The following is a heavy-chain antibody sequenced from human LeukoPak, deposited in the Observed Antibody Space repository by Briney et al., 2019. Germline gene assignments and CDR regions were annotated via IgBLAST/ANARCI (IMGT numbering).Heavy chain of an antibody. J-gene: IGHJ4*02. Sequence: GGSLRLSCAASGFTFSSYSMNWVRQAPGKGLEWVSSITSSGRYIYYADSVKGRFTISRDNSKNTLYLQMNSLRAEDTAVYYCAKDGPHDYGGSSDYWGQGTLVTVSS. CDR3: AKDGPHDYGGSSDY. CDR2: ITSSGRYI. D-gene: IGHD4-23*01. CDR1: GFTFSSYS. V-gene: IGHV3-21*04.